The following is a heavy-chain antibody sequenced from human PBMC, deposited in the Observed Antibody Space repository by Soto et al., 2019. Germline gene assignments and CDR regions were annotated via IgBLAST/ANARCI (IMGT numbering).Heavy chain of an antibody. J-gene: IGHJ4*02. CDR1: GFTFSSYA. D-gene: IGHD6-19*01. CDR3: GKERRGSGRFVCSY. Sequence: EVQLLESGGGLVKPGGSVRISCAASGFTFSSYAMSWVRQAPGKGLEWVSGISGNGAETSYAASVRGRFTISRDNSRDTLYRKRNSLGADDTAVYNGGKERRGSGRFVCSYWAQGILVTVSS. V-gene: IGHV3-23*01. CDR2: ISGNGAET.